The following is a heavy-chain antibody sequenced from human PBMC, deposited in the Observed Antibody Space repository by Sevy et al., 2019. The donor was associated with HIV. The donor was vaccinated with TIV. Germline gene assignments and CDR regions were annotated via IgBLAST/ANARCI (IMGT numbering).Heavy chain of an antibody. Sequence: GGSLRLSCTASGITVSSGYVSWVRQAPGKGLEWVSLIYFDGGAYYADSVRGRFTISRDTSKNTVFLQMNNLRVEDTAVYYCAREGSGCSFEYWGQGTQVTVS. CDR1: GITVSSGY. CDR2: IYFDGGA. V-gene: IGHV3-53*01. CDR3: AREGSGCSFEY. J-gene: IGHJ4*02. D-gene: IGHD6-19*01.